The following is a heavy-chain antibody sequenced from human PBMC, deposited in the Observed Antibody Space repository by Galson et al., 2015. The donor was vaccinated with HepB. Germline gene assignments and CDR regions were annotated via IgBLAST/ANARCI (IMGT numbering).Heavy chain of an antibody. D-gene: IGHD2-2*01. CDR3: AKTTSTSCCANHPLDY. CDR1: GFTFSSYA. CDR2: ISGSGGST. V-gene: IGHV3-23*01. J-gene: IGHJ4*02. Sequence: SLRLSCAASGFTFSSYAMSWVRQAPGKGLEWVSAISGSGGSTYYADSVKGRFTISRDNSKNTLYLQMNSLRAEDTAVYYCAKTTSTSCCANHPLDYWGQGTLVTVSS.